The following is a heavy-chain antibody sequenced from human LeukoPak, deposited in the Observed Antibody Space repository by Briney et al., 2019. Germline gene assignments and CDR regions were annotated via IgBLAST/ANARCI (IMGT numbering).Heavy chain of an antibody. V-gene: IGHV3-53*01. CDR2: IYSGGST. CDR3: ARMNDYGDYLRY. J-gene: IGHJ4*02. D-gene: IGHD4-17*01. Sequence: PGGSLRLSCAASGFTVSNNYMSWVRQAPGKGLEWISVIYSGGSTHCADSVKGRFIISRDNSKNTVYLQMNSLRAEDTAVYYCARMNDYGDYLRYWGQGTLVTVSS. CDR1: GFTVSNNY.